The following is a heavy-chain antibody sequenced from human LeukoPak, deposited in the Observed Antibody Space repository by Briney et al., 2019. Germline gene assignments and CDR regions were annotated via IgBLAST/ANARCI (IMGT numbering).Heavy chain of an antibody. V-gene: IGHV4-30-2*01. CDR1: GGSISSGGYS. CDR3: ARLIRRFGVFNWFDP. D-gene: IGHD3-10*01. J-gene: IGHJ5*02. Sequence: PSETLSLTCAVSGGSISSGGYSWSWIRQPPGKGLEWIGEINHSGSTNYNPSLKSRVTISVDTSKNQFSLKLSSVTAADTAVYYCARLIRRFGVFNWFDPWGQGTLVTVSS. CDR2: INHSGST.